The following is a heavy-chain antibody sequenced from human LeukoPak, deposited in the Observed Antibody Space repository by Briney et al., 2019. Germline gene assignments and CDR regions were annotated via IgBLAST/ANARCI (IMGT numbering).Heavy chain of an antibody. J-gene: IGHJ4*02. CDR2: IIPIFGTA. CDR1: GGSFTSYG. D-gene: IGHD5-12*01. Sequence: SVKVSCKASGGSFTSYGISWVGQAPGQGREWMGGIIPIFGTANYAQKFQGRGTITADESTRTAYMELSSLRSEDTAVYYCARGPGYSGYASPGWYTIRFHYWGQGTLVTVSS. CDR3: ARGPGYSGYASPGWYTIRFHY. V-gene: IGHV1-69*01.